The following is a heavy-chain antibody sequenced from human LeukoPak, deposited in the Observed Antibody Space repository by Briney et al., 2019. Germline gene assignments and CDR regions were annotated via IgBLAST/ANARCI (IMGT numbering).Heavy chain of an antibody. CDR3: AGPIFGVVIGQFFDY. CDR2: ISSSSSNI. CDR1: GFTFSSYA. V-gene: IGHV3-48*01. J-gene: IGHJ4*02. D-gene: IGHD3-3*01. Sequence: GGSLRLSCAASGFTFSSYAMNWVRQAPGKGLEWVSYISSSSSNIYYTDSVKGRFTISRDNAKNSLHLQMNSLRAEDTAVYYCAGPIFGVVIGQFFDYCGQGAQVTVSS.